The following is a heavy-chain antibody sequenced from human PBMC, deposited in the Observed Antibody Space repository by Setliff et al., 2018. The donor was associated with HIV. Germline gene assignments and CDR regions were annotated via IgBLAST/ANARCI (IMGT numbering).Heavy chain of an antibody. V-gene: IGHV4-39*02. Sequence: SETLSLTCAVSGASITTNSYYWGWIRQTPEKGLEWIGDFYYSGTTYYNPSLKSRATISVDTSQNQFSLKLSSVTAADMAVYYCAREVDTAMPKGYFDYWGQGTLVTVSS. CDR1: GASITTNSYY. D-gene: IGHD5-18*01. CDR2: FYYSGTT. CDR3: AREVDTAMPKGYFDY. J-gene: IGHJ4*02.